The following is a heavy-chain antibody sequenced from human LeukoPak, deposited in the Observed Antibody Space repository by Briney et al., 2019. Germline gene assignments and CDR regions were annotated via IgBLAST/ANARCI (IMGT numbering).Heavy chain of an antibody. CDR1: GFTFSSYA. CDR3: ARGRSITLLRGVAMSDGFDI. CDR2: TDTSGNYI. V-gene: IGHV3-21*06. D-gene: IGHD3-10*01. Sequence: GGSLRLSCAASGFTFSSYAMSWVRQAPGKGLEWVSFTDTSGNYIYYGDSVKGRFTISRDNARNLLFLQMNGLRAEDTAVYYCARGRSITLLRGVAMSDGFDIWGQGAMVAVSS. J-gene: IGHJ3*02.